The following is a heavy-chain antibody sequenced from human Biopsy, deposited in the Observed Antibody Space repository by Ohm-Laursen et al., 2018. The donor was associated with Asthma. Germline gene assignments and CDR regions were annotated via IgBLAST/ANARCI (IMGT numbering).Heavy chain of an antibody. V-gene: IGHV1-24*01. Sequence: VASVKVSCKISEYSLTDLSMHWVRQAPGQGLEWMGGHDHEEGGTVNARRFQGRVTMTEDTSTDTAYMELSSLSSDDTAVHYCASDFPKDYVRYNFQFWGQGTLVTVSS. CDR2: HDHEEGGT. J-gene: IGHJ4*02. CDR1: EYSLTDLS. D-gene: IGHD4-17*01. CDR3: ASDFPKDYVRYNFQF.